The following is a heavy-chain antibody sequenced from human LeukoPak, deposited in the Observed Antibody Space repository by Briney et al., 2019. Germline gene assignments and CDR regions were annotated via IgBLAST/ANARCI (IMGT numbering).Heavy chain of an antibody. CDR3: ARDLGLGYFDWLFDY. J-gene: IGHJ4*02. CDR1: GFTFSSYW. CDR2: INKDGGEK. Sequence: PGGSLRLSCAASGFTFSSYWMSWVRQAPGKGLEWVANINKDGGEKYYVDSVKGRFTISRDNAKNSLYLQMNSLRAEDTAVYYCARDLGLGYFDWLFDYWGQGTLVTVSS. V-gene: IGHV3-7*01. D-gene: IGHD3-9*01.